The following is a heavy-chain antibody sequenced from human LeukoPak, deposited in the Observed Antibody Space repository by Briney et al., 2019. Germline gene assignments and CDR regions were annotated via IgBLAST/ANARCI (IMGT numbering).Heavy chain of an antibody. CDR2: ISYDGSNK. V-gene: IGHV3-30*18. Sequence: PGGSLRLSCAASGFTFSSYGMHWVRQAPGKGLEWVAVISYDGSNKYYADSVKGRFTISRDNSKNTLYLQMNSLRAEDTAVYYCAKDDSGGSYSLPGSPFDYWGQGTLVTVSS. D-gene: IGHD1-26*01. J-gene: IGHJ4*02. CDR3: AKDDSGGSYSLPGSPFDY. CDR1: GFTFSSYG.